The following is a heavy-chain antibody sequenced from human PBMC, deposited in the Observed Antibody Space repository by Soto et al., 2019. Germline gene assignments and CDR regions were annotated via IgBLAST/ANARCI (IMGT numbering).Heavy chain of an antibody. J-gene: IGHJ6*03. V-gene: IGHV3-23*01. D-gene: IGHD3-16*01. CDR2: ISGSGGST. Sequence: PGGSLRLSCAASGFTFSSYAMSWVRQAPGKGLEWVSAISGSGGSTYYADSVKGRFTISRDNSKNTLYLQMNSLRAEDTAVYYCAKEGGPQYYYYYYMDVWGKGTTVTVSS. CDR1: GFTFSSYA. CDR3: AKEGGPQYYYYYYMDV.